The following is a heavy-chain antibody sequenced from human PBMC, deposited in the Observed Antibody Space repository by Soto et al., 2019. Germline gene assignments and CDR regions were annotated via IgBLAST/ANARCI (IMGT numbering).Heavy chain of an antibody. J-gene: IGHJ4*02. D-gene: IGHD6-25*01. CDR1: GFTFSSYA. V-gene: IGHV3-23*01. Sequence: EVQLLESGGGLVQPGESLRLSCAASGFTFSSYAMSWVRQAPGKGLEWVSAITGSGGTTYYADSVKGRFTISRDRSKNTLYRNTYTLNTEATANYYCAKIFVATGESSGVTWSFLYWGQVDLVTDSS. CDR2: ITGSGGTT. CDR3: AKIFVATGESSGVTWSFLY.